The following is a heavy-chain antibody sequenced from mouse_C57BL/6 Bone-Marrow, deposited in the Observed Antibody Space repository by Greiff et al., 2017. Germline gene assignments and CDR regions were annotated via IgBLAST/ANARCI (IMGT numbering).Heavy chain of an antibody. CDR2: INPSTGGT. D-gene: IGHD1-1*01. Sequence: EVQLQQSGPELVKPGASVKISCKASGYSFTGYYMNWVKQSPEQSLEWIGEINPSTGGTNYNQKFKAKATLTVDKASSTAYMQLKSLTSEDSAIYDCAREWVDWDVDVWGRGTTVTVSA. CDR1: GYSFTGYY. J-gene: IGHJ1*03. V-gene: IGHV1-42*01. CDR3: AREWVDWDVDV.